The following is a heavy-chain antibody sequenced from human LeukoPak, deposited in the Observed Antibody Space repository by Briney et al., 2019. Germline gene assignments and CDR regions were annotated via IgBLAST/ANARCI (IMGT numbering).Heavy chain of an antibody. CDR1: GGSISSSSYY. Sequence: SETLSLTCTVSGGSISSSSYYWGWIRQPPGKGLEWIGSIYYSGSTYYNPSLKSRVTISVDTSKNQFSLKLSSVTAADTAVYYCARLYHPPPLFDYWGQGTLVTVSS. CDR3: ARLYHPPPLFDY. CDR2: IYYSGST. J-gene: IGHJ4*02. V-gene: IGHV4-39*07. D-gene: IGHD2-2*01.